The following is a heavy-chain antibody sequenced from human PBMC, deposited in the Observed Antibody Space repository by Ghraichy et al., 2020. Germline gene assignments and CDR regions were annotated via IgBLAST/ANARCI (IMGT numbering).Heavy chain of an antibody. J-gene: IGHJ5*02. CDR3: ARQGWQNWFDP. CDR1: GGSISSSSYY. D-gene: IGHD2-15*01. V-gene: IGHV4-39*01. Sequence: SETLSLTCTVSGGSISSSSYYWGWIRQPPGKGLEWIGNIYYSGSTYYNPYLKSRVTISVDTSKNQFSLKLSSVTTADTAVYYCARQGWQNWFDPWGQGTLVTVSS. CDR2: IYYSGST.